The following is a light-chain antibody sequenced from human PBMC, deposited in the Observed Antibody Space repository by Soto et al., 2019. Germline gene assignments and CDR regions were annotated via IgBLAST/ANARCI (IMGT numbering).Light chain of an antibody. Sequence: EIVLTQSPGTLSLSPGERATLSCRASQSISSTYLAWYQQKRGQAPRLLIYGASTRATGIPARFSGSGSGTDFTLTISSLEPEDFAVYYCQQYGTSFAFGQGTRLEIK. J-gene: IGKJ5*01. CDR3: QQYGTSFA. V-gene: IGKV3-20*01. CDR1: QSISSTY. CDR2: GAS.